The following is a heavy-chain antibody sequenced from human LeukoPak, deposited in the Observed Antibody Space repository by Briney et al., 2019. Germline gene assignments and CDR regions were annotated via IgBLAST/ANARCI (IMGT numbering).Heavy chain of an antibody. CDR2: INSDSSHI. J-gene: IGHJ4*02. CDR3: ARGPIPDY. V-gene: IGHV3-21*01. CDR1: GFTFSDHY. D-gene: IGHD2-2*02. Sequence: GGSLRLSCAASGFTFSDHYMDWVRQAPGKGLEWVSSINSDSSHIYYADSVKGRFTISRDNAKNSLYLQMNSLRAEDTAVYYCARGPIPDYWGQGTLVTVSS.